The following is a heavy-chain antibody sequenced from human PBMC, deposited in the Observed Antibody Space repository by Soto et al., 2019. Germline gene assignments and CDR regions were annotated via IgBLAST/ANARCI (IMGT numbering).Heavy chain of an antibody. CDR3: ARRLYYDSSGFEGGGMDV. D-gene: IGHD3-22*01. V-gene: IGHV4-39*01. CDR1: GGSISSSSYY. CDR2: IYYSGST. J-gene: IGHJ6*02. Sequence: SETLSLTCTVSGGSISSSSYYWGWIRQPPGKGLERIGIIYYSGSTYYNPSLKSRVTISVDTSKNQFSLKLSSVTAADTAVYYCARRLYYDSSGFEGGGMDVWGQGTTVTVSS.